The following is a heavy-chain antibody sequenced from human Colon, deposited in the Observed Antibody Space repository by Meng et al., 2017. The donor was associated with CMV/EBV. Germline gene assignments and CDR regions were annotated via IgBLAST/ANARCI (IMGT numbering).Heavy chain of an antibody. Sequence: YTFTSLPMHWVRQAPGQRLEWMGWINAGNGNTKYSQNFQGRATITRDTSASTTYMELTNVRSEDTAVYYCARDRTDSVCGGDCWLDYWGQGTLVTVSS. CDR1: YTFTSLP. J-gene: IGHJ4*02. V-gene: IGHV1-3*01. CDR2: INAGNGNT. CDR3: ARDRTDSVCGGDCWLDY. D-gene: IGHD2-21*02.